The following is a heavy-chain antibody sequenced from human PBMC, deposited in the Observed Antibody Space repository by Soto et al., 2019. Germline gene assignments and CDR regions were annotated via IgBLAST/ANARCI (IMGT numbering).Heavy chain of an antibody. J-gene: IGHJ4*02. CDR2: ISPDGGST. CDR3: ARRKGRSGPNYFDY. CDR1: GFDFTDHY. Sequence: ASVKVSCKASGFDFTDHYIHWVRQAPGQGLEWMGIISPDGGSTRYSQKFQARVTMTRNTSTSTVYMELSSLRSEDTAVSYCARRKGRSGPNYFDYWGQGSLVTVSS. V-gene: IGHV1-46*01.